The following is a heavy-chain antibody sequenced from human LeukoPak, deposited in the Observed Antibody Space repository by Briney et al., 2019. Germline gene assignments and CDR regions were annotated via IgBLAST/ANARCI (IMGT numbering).Heavy chain of an antibody. J-gene: IGHJ6*03. D-gene: IGHD6-13*01. CDR1: GGSISSSSYY. V-gene: IGHV4-39*01. CDR2: IYYSGST. Sequence: SETLSLTCTVSGGSISSSSYYWGWIRQPPGKGLEWIGIIYYSGSTYYNPSLKSRVTISVDTSKNQFSLKLSSVTAADTAVYYCARPRIAAAGTHGYYYYYYMDVWGKGTTVTVSS. CDR3: ARPRIAAAGTHGYYYYYYMDV.